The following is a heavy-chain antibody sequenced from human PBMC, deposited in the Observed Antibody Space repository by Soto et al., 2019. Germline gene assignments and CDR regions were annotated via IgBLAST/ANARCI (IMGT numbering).Heavy chain of an antibody. D-gene: IGHD3-16*01. CDR1: GGSISSYY. V-gene: IGHV4-59*01. J-gene: IGHJ4*02. CDR2: IYYSGST. CDR3: ARSAGAWGLGMEFDY. Sequence: QVQLQESGPGLVKPSETLSLTCTVSGGSISSYYWSWIRQPPGKGLEWIGYIYYSGSTNYNPSLKSRVTISVDTSKNQFSLKLSSVTAADTAVYYWARSAGAWGLGMEFDYWGQGTLVTVSS.